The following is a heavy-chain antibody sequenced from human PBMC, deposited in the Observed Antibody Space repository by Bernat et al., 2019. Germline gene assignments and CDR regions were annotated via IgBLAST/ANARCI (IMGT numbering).Heavy chain of an antibody. CDR3: ARGAVVSLHSMDYYGMDV. J-gene: IGHJ6*02. CDR1: GGSISSYY. Sequence: QVQLQESGPGLVKPSETLSLTCTVSGGSISSYYWSWIRQPAGKGLEWIGRIYTSGSTNYNPSLKSRVTMSVDTSKNQFSLKLSSVTAADTAVYYCARGAVVSLHSMDYYGMDVWGQGTTVNVSS. CDR2: IYTSGST. V-gene: IGHV4-4*07. D-gene: IGHD2-21*01.